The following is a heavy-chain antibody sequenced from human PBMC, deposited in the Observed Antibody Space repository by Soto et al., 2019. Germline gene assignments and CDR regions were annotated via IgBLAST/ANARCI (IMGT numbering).Heavy chain of an antibody. D-gene: IGHD4-17*01. Sequence: SETLSLTCTVSGGSISSNYWSWIRQPPGKGLEWIGYIYYSGSTNYNPSLKSRVTISVETSKKKFSLKLSYGTAADTAVYYCARYGDYVGFDYWGQGTLVTVSS. CDR3: ARYGDYVGFDY. J-gene: IGHJ4*02. CDR2: IYYSGST. CDR1: GGSISSNY. V-gene: IGHV4-59*08.